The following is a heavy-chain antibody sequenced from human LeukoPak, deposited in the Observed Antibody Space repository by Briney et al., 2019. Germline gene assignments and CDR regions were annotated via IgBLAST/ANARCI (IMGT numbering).Heavy chain of an antibody. V-gene: IGHV1-46*01. J-gene: IGHJ5*02. Sequence: ASVKVSCKASGYTFTSYYMHWVRQAPGQGLEWMGIINPSGGSTSYAQKFQGRVTMTRDTSTSTVYMELSSLRSGDTAVYYCARVGYYDSSGYYGRFDPWGQGTLVTVSS. CDR3: ARVGYYDSSGYYGRFDP. CDR2: INPSGGST. CDR1: GYTFTSYY. D-gene: IGHD3-22*01.